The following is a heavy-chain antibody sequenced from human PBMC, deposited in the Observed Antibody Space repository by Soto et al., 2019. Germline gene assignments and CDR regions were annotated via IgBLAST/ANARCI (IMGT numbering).Heavy chain of an antibody. D-gene: IGHD2-15*01. Sequence: PGGSLRLSCSASGFIFSESTIYWVRQVPGKGLEAISAVSTSGRSTYYADSVKDRFTISRDNSKNTLFLQMGSLRPEDTAIYYCVKQAHGLDGVAFDYWGQGTQVPAPQ. V-gene: IGHV3-64D*06. CDR3: VKQAHGLDGVAFDY. CDR2: VSTSGRST. J-gene: IGHJ4*02. CDR1: GFIFSEST.